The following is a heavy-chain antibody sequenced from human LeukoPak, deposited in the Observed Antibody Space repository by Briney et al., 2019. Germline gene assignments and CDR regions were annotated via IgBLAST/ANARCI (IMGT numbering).Heavy chain of an antibody. CDR3: ARHGSSGDYYYYGMDV. Sequence: GESLQISCKGSGYSFTSYWIGWVRQMPGKGLEWMGIIYPGDSDTRYSPSFQGQVTISADKSISTAYLQWSSLKASDTAMYYCARHGSSGDYYYYGMDVWGQGTTVTVSS. D-gene: IGHD6-13*01. CDR1: GYSFTSYW. V-gene: IGHV5-51*01. CDR2: IYPGDSDT. J-gene: IGHJ6*02.